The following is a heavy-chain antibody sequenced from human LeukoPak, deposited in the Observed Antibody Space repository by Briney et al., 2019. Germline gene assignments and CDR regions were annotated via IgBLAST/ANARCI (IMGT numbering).Heavy chain of an antibody. CDR2: IYHSGST. CDR3: ARDPGNFDY. Sequence: NSSETLSLTCTVSGGSISSYYWSWIRQPPGKGLEWIGSIYHSGSTYYNPSLKSRVTISVDTSKNQFSLKLSSVTAADTAVYYCARDPGNFDYWGQGTLVTVSS. J-gene: IGHJ4*02. V-gene: IGHV4-38-2*02. CDR1: GGSISSYY.